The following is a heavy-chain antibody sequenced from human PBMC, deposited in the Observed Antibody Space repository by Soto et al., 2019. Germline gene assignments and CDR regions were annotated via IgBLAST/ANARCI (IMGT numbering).Heavy chain of an antibody. Sequence: QITLKESGPTLVKPTETLTLTCIFSGFSLSNSGVGVGWLRQPPGKALEWLALIYWDDDRRYSASLRSRLTITKDTSNNQVVLTMTNMDQMDTATYYCAHRPSYDPSGAFDYWGQGTLVTVSS. CDR2: IYWDDDR. D-gene: IGHD3-22*01. V-gene: IGHV2-5*02. CDR1: GFSLSNSGVG. J-gene: IGHJ4*02. CDR3: AHRPSYDPSGAFDY.